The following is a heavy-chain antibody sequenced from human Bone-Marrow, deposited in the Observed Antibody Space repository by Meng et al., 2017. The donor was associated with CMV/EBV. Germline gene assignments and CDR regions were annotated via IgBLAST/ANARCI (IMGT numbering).Heavy chain of an antibody. CDR2: IRYDGSNK. Sequence: GGSLRLSCAASGFTFSNYGMHWVRQAPGKGLEWVAFIRYDGSNKYYADSVKGRFTISRDNSKNTLHLQMNSLRAEDTAVYYCARTTYYYYGMDVWGQGTTVTVSS. V-gene: IGHV3-30*02. D-gene: IGHD1-14*01. CDR3: ARTTYYYYGMDV. J-gene: IGHJ6*02. CDR1: GFTFSNYG.